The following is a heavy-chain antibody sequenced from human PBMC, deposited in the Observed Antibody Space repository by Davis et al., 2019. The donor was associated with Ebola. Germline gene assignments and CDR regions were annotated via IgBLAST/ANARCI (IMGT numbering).Heavy chain of an antibody. V-gene: IGHV3-74*01. CDR2: IKSDEVTT. CDR3: ATGSISAYEY. CDR1: GFTFSSYW. D-gene: IGHD2/OR15-2a*01. Sequence: PGGSLRLSCAASGFTFSSYWMAWVRQAPGKGLVWVSLIKSDEVTTTYADSVKGRFTISRDNAMNMVYLQMNGLRAEDTATYYCATGSISAYEYWGQGALVTVSS. J-gene: IGHJ4*02.